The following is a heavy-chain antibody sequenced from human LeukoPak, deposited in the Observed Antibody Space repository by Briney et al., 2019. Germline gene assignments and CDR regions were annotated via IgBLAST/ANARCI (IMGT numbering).Heavy chain of an antibody. CDR1: GLTFDDSA. J-gene: IGHJ4*02. Sequence: GGSLRLSCVASGLTFDDSAMHWVRPAPGKGLEWVSLISADGGSTFSADSVKGRFSISRDNSKNSLYLQMNSLRSEDTAMYYCAKESGKFDYWGQGTLVAVSS. CDR2: ISADGGST. CDR3: AKESGKFDY. V-gene: IGHV3-43*02.